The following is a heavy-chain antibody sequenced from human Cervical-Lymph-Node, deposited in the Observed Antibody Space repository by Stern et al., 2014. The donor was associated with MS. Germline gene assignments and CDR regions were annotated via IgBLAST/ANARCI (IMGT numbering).Heavy chain of an antibody. V-gene: IGHV2-70*13. Sequence: QVTLKESGPALVRPTQTLTLTCTFSGFSLTTGGVSVTWIRQPPGKALEWLALIDWDGDTYYNTSLRTRLTISKDTSKSQVVLTMTDMDPLDTATYYCARMHVSLSLTGFDYWGPGTLVTVSS. J-gene: IGHJ4*02. CDR1: GFSLTTGGVS. CDR3: ARMHVSLSLTGFDY. D-gene: IGHD2-15*01. CDR2: IDWDGDT.